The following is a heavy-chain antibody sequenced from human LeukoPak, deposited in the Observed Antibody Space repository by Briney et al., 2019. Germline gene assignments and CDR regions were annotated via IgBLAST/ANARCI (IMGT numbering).Heavy chain of an antibody. D-gene: IGHD2-8*01. CDR2: ISPDGSTT. CDR1: GFTFVIHD. CDR3: AGIHYWTK. V-gene: IGHV3-23*01. J-gene: IGHJ4*02. Sequence: GGSLRVSCAASGFTFVIHDMSGVRQVPGKGLEWVSEISPDGSTTHYLDSVKGRFIISRDNSENTLYLQMNSLRAEDTAVYYCAGIHYWTKWGQGTLVTVSS.